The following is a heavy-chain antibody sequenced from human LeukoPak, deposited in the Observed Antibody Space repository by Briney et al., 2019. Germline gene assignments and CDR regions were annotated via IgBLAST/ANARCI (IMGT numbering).Heavy chain of an antibody. CDR3: ARDTIVVPASGDAFDI. J-gene: IGHJ3*02. V-gene: IGHV1-69*13. CDR1: GGTFSSYA. D-gene: IGHD2-2*01. CDR2: IIPIFGTA. Sequence: SVKVSCKASGGTFSSYAISWVRQAPGQGLEWMGGIIPIFGTANYAQKFQGRVTITADESTSTAYMELSSLRSEDTAVYYCARDTIVVPASGDAFDIWGQGTMVTVSS.